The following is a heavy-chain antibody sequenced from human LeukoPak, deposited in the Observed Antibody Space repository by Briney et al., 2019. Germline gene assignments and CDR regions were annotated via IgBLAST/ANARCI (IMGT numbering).Heavy chain of an antibody. CDR2: IYYSGST. CDR3: ARDGMAAAVGYFDAFDI. D-gene: IGHD6-13*01. V-gene: IGHV4-59*01. Sequence: PSETLSLTCTVSGGSISSYYWSWIRQPPGKGLEWIGYIYYSGSTNYNPSLKSRVTISVDTSKNQFSLKLSSVTAADTAVYYCARDGMAAAVGYFDAFDIWGQGTMVTVSS. CDR1: GGSISSYY. J-gene: IGHJ3*02.